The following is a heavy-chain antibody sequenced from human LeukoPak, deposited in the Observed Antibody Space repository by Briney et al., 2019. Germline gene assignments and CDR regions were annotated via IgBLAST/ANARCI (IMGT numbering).Heavy chain of an antibody. J-gene: IGHJ3*02. CDR2: IYHSGST. V-gene: IGHV4-39*07. D-gene: IGHD2-2*01. CDR1: GGSNSSSSYY. Sequence: PSETLSLTCTVSGGSNSSSSYYWGWIRQPPGKGLEWIGYIYHSGSTYYNPSLKSRVTISVDRSKNQFSLKLSSVTAADTAVYYCARGGGEDIVVVPAAPRAFDIWGQGTMVTVSS. CDR3: ARGGGEDIVVVPAAPRAFDI.